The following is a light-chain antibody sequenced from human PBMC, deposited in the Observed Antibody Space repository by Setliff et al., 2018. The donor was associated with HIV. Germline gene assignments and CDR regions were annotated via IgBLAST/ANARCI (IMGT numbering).Light chain of an antibody. CDR2: EVS. CDR3: ASRTAGSTPYV. V-gene: IGLV2-18*02. J-gene: IGLJ1*01. Sequence: QSALTQLPSVSGSPGQSVTISCTGTSSDVGYYNRVSWYQQPPGTVPRLMIYEVSSRPSGVPDRFSGSKSGNTASLTISGLQAEDEADYYCASRTAGSTPYVFGTGTKVTVL. CDR1: SSDVGYYNR.